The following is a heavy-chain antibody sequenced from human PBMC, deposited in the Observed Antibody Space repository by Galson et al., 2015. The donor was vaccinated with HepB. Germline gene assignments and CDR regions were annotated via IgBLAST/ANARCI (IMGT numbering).Heavy chain of an antibody. CDR3: TTDYCSSITSCHKDNWFDP. D-gene: IGHD2-2*02. CDR2: IKSKTDGGTI. CDR1: GFTFSNAW. V-gene: IGHV3-15*01. J-gene: IGHJ5*02. Sequence: SLRLSCAASGFTFSNAWMSWVRQAPGKGPEWVGRIKSKTDGGTIDYAAPVKGRFTISRDDSKNTLYLQMNSLKTEDTAVYYCTTDYCSSITSCHKDNWFDPWGQGTLVTVSS.